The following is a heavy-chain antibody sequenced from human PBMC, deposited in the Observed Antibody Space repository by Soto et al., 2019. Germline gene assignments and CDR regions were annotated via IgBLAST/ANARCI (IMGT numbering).Heavy chain of an antibody. V-gene: IGHV4-59*01. J-gene: IGHJ6*02. D-gene: IGHD2-21*02. CDR1: GDSISRYY. Sequence: SETLSLTCTVSGDSISRYYWSWIRQPPGKELEWIGYMYHSGSANYNPSLKSRVTMAVDTSKNQFSLKLNSVTAADTAVYYCARDLWGYCGTDCYPLDVWGQGTTVTVSS. CDR2: MYHSGSA. CDR3: ARDLWGYCGTDCYPLDV.